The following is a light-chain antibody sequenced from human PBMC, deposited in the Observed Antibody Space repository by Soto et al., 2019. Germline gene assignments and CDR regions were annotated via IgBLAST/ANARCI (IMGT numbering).Light chain of an antibody. V-gene: IGKV3-20*01. CDR3: QQQGT. J-gene: IGKJ2*01. CDR2: AAS. CDR1: EFLSSSY. Sequence: EIVLTQSPVTLSLSPGERSTLSCRASEFLSSSYLVWYQQKPGQAPRLLIYAASRRATGIPDRFSGSGSATEYTLTINTLEPEDFAVYYCQQQGTFGQGTKLEIK.